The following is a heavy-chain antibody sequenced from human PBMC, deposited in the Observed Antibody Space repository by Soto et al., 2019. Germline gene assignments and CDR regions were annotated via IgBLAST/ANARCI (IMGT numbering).Heavy chain of an antibody. CDR2: ISAYNGNT. Sequence: SVKVSCKASCYTFTSYGISWVRQAPVQGLEWMGWISAYNGNTNYAQKLQGRVTMTTDTSTSTAYMELRSLRSDDTAVYYCARRYYDSSGYPLEYYGMDVWGQGTKVTVYS. D-gene: IGHD3-22*01. CDR3: ARRYYDSSGYPLEYYGMDV. V-gene: IGHV1-18*01. J-gene: IGHJ6*02. CDR1: CYTFTSYG.